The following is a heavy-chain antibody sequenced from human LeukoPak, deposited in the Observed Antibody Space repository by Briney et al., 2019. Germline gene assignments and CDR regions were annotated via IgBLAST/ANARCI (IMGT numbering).Heavy chain of an antibody. CDR3: AALVGATSLDY. D-gene: IGHD1-26*01. CDR2: IYYSGST. V-gene: IGHV4-59*08. Sequence: SETLSLTCTVSGGSISSYYWSRIRQPPGKGLEWIGYIYYSGSTNYNPSLKSRVTISVDTSKNQFSLKLSSVTAADTAVYYCAALVGATSLDYWGQGTLVTVSS. J-gene: IGHJ4*02. CDR1: GGSISSYY.